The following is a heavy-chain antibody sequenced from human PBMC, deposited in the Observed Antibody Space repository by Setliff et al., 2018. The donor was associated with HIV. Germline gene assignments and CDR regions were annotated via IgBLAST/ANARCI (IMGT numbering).Heavy chain of an antibody. V-gene: IGHV1-69*13. J-gene: IGHJ6*03. Sequence: SVKVSCKASGGTFRTFGISWVRQAPGQGLEWMGGSIPIFGTAKYAQKFQGRVTITADESTSTAYMELSSLRSEGTAVYYCATNPEMATINYYYYMGVWGKGTTVTVSS. CDR1: GGTFRTFG. CDR3: ATNPEMATINYYYYMGV. CDR2: SIPIFGTA. D-gene: IGHD5-12*01.